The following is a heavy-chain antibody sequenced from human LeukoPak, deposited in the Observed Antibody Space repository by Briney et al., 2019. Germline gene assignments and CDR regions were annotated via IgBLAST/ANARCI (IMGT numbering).Heavy chain of an antibody. CDR2: FIVYNGNT. D-gene: IGHD4-17*01. Sequence: RASVTVSCKASGDIFSSYGISWVRQAPGQGLEWMGWFIVYNGNTNYAQNLQGRVTITTDTSTNTACMELRSLRSDDTAMYYCARKDFIPPVGGTVTTPPDYWGQGTLVTVSS. CDR3: ARKDFIPPVGGTVTTPPDY. V-gene: IGHV1-18*01. CDR1: GDIFSSYG. J-gene: IGHJ4*02.